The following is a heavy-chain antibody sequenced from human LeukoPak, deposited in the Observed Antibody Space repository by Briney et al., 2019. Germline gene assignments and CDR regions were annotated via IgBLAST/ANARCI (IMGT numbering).Heavy chain of an antibody. CDR1: GGSFSGYY. D-gene: IGHD3-10*01. V-gene: IGHV4-34*01. J-gene: IGHJ6*02. CDR2: INHSGST. CDR3: ARRLRSPPRAHMVRGVHYYYYGMDV. Sequence: PSETLSLTCAVYGGSFSGYYWSWIRQPPGKGLELIGEINHSGSTKYNPSLKSRVSISVDTSKNQFSLKLSSVTAADTAVYSCARRLRSPPRAHMVRGVHYYYYGMDVWGQGTTVTVSS.